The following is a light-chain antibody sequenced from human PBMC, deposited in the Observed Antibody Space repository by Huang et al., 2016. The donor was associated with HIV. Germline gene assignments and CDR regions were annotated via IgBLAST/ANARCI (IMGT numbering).Light chain of an antibody. Sequence: DIQMTQSPSSLSASIGDRVTITCRASQSISSHLNWYQQKPGKAPTLLIYGASKLQTGDPSRFSGSASGTDFTLAISSLQPEDFATYYCQQSYDARTFGQGTKVEI. J-gene: IGKJ1*01. CDR3: QQSYDART. V-gene: IGKV1-39*01. CDR1: QSISSH. CDR2: GAS.